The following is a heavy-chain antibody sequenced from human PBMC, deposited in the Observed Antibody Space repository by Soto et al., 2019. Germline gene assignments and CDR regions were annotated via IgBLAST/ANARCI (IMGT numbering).Heavy chain of an antibody. CDR2: IIPILDIA. CDR1: GGTFSSYT. CDR3: ARAGKVLLHPFDY. Sequence: QVQLVQSGAEVKKPGSSVKVSCKASGGTFSSYTISWVRQAPGQGLEWMGRIIPILDIANYAQKFQGRVTXPXDXXTSTAYMELSSLRSEDTAVYYCARAGKVLLHPFDYWGQGTLVTVSS. V-gene: IGHV1-69*02. D-gene: IGHD1-26*01. J-gene: IGHJ4*02.